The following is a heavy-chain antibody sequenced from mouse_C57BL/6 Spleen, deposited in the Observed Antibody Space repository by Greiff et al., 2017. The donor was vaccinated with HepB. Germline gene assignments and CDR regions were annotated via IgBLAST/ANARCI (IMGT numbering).Heavy chain of an antibody. V-gene: IGHV2-5*01. D-gene: IGHD2-4*01. J-gene: IGHJ1*03. CDR2: IWRGGST. Sequence: VKLVESGPGLVQPSQSLSITCTVSGFSLTSYGVHWVRQSPGKGLEWLGVIWRGGSTDYNAAFMSRLSITKDNSKSQVFFKMNSLQADDTAIYYCAKNERGSYDYDWYFDVWGTGTTVTVSS. CDR1: GFSLTSYG. CDR3: AKNERGSYDYDWYFDV.